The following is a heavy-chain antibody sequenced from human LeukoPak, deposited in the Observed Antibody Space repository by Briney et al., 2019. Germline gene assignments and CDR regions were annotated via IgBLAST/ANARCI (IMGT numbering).Heavy chain of an antibody. Sequence: GASVKVSCTASGGTFSSYAISWVRLAPGQGLEWMGGIIPIFGTANYAQKFQGRVTITADESTSTAYMELSSLRSEDTAVYYCARYCTNGVCYFDYWGQGTLVTVSS. CDR2: IIPIFGTA. D-gene: IGHD2-8*01. J-gene: IGHJ4*02. CDR3: ARYCTNGVCYFDY. CDR1: GGTFSSYA. V-gene: IGHV1-69*13.